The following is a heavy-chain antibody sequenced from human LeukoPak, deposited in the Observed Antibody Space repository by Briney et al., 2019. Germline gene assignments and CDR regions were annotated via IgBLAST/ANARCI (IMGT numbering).Heavy chain of an antibody. CDR3: AKGFRSDGTCYSSVDY. V-gene: IGHV3-23*01. CDR2: ICGSSVNT. CDR1: GFTFSRFA. D-gene: IGHD2-15*01. J-gene: IGHJ4*02. Sequence: GGSLRLSCAASGFTFSRFAMSWVRQAPGKGLEWVSTICGSSVNTYNADSVKGRFTISRDNSKNTLYLQMNSLRDEDTAIYYCAKGFRSDGTCYSSVDYWGQGTLVTVSS.